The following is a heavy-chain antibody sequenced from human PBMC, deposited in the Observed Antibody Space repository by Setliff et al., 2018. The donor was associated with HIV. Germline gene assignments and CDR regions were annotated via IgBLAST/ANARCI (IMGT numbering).Heavy chain of an antibody. D-gene: IGHD6-19*01. J-gene: IGHJ4*02. Sequence: GGSLRLSCAANGFSFSSYAMNWVRQAPGRGLEWVAGIDGSGGSAYHADSVKGRFTVSRDYSKNTIYLQMNSLRAEDSAVYFCTKSASWDLRGWLHWGQGTLVTVS. V-gene: IGHV3-23*01. CDR3: TKSASWDLRGWLH. CDR2: IDGSGGSA. CDR1: GFSFSSYA.